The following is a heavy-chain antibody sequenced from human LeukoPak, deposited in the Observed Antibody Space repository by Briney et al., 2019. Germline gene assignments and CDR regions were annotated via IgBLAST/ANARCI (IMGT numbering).Heavy chain of an antibody. CDR3: VPRKEWSCYMGV. V-gene: IGHV3-23*01. J-gene: IGHJ6*03. Sequence: GGTLRLSCAASGFTFRGYGMSWVRQAPGKGLEWVSAIRGGGGTTYYADSVKGRFTISRDNSKNTLYLQMNSLRAEDTAVYYCVPRKEWSCYMGVWNKGTTVTVSS. D-gene: IGHD3-3*01. CDR1: GFTFRGYG. CDR2: IRGGGGTT.